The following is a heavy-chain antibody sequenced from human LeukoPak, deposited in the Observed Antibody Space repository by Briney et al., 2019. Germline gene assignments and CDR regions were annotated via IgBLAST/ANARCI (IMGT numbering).Heavy chain of an antibody. CDR1: GGSFSDYY. CDR3: ARGPDIVVAPASYNWFVP. Sequence: SETLSLTCAVYGGSFSDYYWSWIRQPPGKGLAWIGDINHSGSTYYKPSLMRRVTISVDTSKNQFSLKLTSVAAADPGVYFFARGPDIVVAPASYNWFVPGAEGTVVSVS. D-gene: IGHD2-2*01. J-gene: IGHJ5*02. V-gene: IGHV4-34*01. CDR2: INHSGST.